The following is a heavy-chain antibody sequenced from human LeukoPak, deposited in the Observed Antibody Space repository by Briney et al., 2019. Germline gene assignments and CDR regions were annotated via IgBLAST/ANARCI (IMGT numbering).Heavy chain of an antibody. V-gene: IGHV4-31*03. D-gene: IGHD2-2*01. J-gene: IGHJ5*02. CDR2: IYFSGGT. CDR1: GASITNDDYY. CDR3: ARRAPFSNWFDP. Sequence: PSETLSLTCTVSGASITNDDYYWSWIRQHPGTGLEWIGYIYFSGGTYYNPTLKSRASVSVDTSKSQFSLRLTSVTAADTAVYYCARRAPFSNWFDPWGQGTLVIVSS.